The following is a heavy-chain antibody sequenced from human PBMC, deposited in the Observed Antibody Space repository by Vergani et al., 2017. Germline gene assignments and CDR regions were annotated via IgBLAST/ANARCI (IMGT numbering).Heavy chain of an antibody. D-gene: IGHD3-16*01. Sequence: QVQLVESGGGVVQRVGSLRLSCATSVFTSCNYEMQWICQGAGKGLEFVAFIQFDGSNQYYADSVKGRFTLSRDFSKNTLYLQMNSLRTDDTATYYCAKHFRGWGIDYWGEGTQVIVSS. CDR2: IQFDGSNQ. CDR3: AKHFRGWGIDY. V-gene: IGHV3-30*02. CDR1: VFTSCNYE. J-gene: IGHJ4*02.